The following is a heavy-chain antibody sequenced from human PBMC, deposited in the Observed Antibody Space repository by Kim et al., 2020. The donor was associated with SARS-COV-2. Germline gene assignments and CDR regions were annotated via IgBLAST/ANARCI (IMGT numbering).Heavy chain of an antibody. Sequence: SETLSLTCTVSGGSISSSSYYLGWIRQPPGKGLEWIGSIYYSGSTYYNPSLKSRVTISVDTSKNQFSLKLSSVTAADTAVYYCARASSDTAMATGWFDPWGQGTLVTVSS. CDR2: IYYSGST. J-gene: IGHJ5*02. CDR3: ARASSDTAMATGWFDP. CDR1: GGSISSSSYY. V-gene: IGHV4-39*07. D-gene: IGHD5-18*01.